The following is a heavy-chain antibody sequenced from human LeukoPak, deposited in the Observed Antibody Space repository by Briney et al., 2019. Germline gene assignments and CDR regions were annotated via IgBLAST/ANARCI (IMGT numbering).Heavy chain of an antibody. CDR3: ARVRYSYGYAVDY. CDR2: IYHSGST. CDR1: GGSISSGGYS. J-gene: IGHJ4*02. Sequence: SETLSLTCAVSGGSISSGGYSWSWIRQPPGKGLEWIGYIYHSGSTYYNPSLKSRVTISVDRSKNQSSLKLSSVTAADTAVYYCARVRYSYGYAVDYWGQGTLVTVSS. V-gene: IGHV4-30-2*01. D-gene: IGHD5-18*01.